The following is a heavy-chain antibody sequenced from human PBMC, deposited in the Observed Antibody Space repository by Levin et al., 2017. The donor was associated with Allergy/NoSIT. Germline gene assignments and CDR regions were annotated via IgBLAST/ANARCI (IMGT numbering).Heavy chain of an antibody. CDR1: GFTFSSYG. CDR2: ISYDGSNK. V-gene: IGHV3-30*03. Sequence: LSLTCAASGFTFSSYGMHWVRQAPGKGLEWVAVISYDGSNKYYADSVKGRFTISRDNSKNTLYLQMNSLRAEDTAVYYCACTTGTLVFDYWGQGTLVTVSS. CDR3: ACTTGTLVFDY. J-gene: IGHJ4*02. D-gene: IGHD1-1*01.